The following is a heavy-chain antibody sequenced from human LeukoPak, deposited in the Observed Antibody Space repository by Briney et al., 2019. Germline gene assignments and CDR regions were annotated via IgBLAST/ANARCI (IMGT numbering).Heavy chain of an antibody. CDR3: ARVRTGYYDY. CDR1: GFTFSTFA. V-gene: IGHV3-23*01. J-gene: IGHJ4*02. CDR2: IFPSGGEI. D-gene: IGHD3/OR15-3a*01. Sequence: GGSLRLSCAASGFTFSTFAMIWVRQPPGKGLEWVSSIFPSGGEIHYADSVRGRFTISRDNSKSTLSLQMNSLRAEDTAIYYCARVRTGYYDYWGQGTLVTVSS.